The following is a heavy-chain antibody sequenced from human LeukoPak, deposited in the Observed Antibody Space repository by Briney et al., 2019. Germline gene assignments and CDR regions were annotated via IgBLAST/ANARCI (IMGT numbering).Heavy chain of an antibody. J-gene: IGHJ4*02. Sequence: PSVKLSFNSSGYTFTDYYIHWFRQAPGQRPEMMVWNNPNSGGTKYAQKFQGRVTMTRDKSINTAYMELTRLTYDDTAVYYCAGLPRYNWNEPLDYWGQGTLVTVSS. CDR1: GYTFTDYY. D-gene: IGHD1-20*01. CDR2: NNPNSGGT. V-gene: IGHV1-2*02. CDR3: AGLPRYNWNEPLDY.